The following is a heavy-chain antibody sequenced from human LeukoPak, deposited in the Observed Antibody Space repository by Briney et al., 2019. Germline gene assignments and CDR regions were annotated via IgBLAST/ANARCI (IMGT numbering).Heavy chain of an antibody. Sequence: GGSLRLSCVGSGFTFSRYTMNWVRQAPGKGLEWVSSLSKSSEYVKYVDSVEGRFSMSREDARTSVYLQMHNLRAEDTAVYYCARNPVAGMSWYFDLWGRGTQVTVSS. CDR3: ARNPVAGMSWYFDL. CDR1: GFTFSRYT. CDR2: LSKSSEYV. J-gene: IGHJ2*01. V-gene: IGHV3-21*01. D-gene: IGHD6-19*01.